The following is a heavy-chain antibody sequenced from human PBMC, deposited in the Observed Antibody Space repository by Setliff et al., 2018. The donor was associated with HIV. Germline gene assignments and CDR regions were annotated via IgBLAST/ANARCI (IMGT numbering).Heavy chain of an antibody. J-gene: IGHJ6*04. V-gene: IGHV4-61*01. CDR3: TRRGADSYYPRPLEV. D-gene: IGHD3-10*01. CDR1: GGSVSTGNYY. Sequence: PSETLSLTCTVSGGSVSTGNYYWNWIRLPPGKGLEWIGYIFYSGSTNYNPSRKSRATISVDTSKNQFSLRLNSVTAADTAIYYCTRRGADSYYPRPLEVWGKGTTVTVSS. CDR2: IFYSGST.